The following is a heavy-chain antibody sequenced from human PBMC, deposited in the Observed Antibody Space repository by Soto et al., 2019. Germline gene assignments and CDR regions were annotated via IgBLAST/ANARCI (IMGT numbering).Heavy chain of an antibody. V-gene: IGHV5-51*01. Sequence: PGESLKLSCKGSGYSFTSYWIGGVRQMPGKGLAWVGIIYPGDSDTRYSPSFQGQVTISADKSISTAYLQWSSLKASDTAMYYCALDSSGYSSRMDVWGQGTTVTGLL. J-gene: IGHJ6*02. CDR1: GYSFTSYW. D-gene: IGHD3-22*01. CDR3: ALDSSGYSSRMDV. CDR2: IYPGDSDT.